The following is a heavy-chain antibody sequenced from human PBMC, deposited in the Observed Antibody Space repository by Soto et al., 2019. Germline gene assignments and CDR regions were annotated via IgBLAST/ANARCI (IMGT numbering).Heavy chain of an antibody. Sequence: EVQLLESGGGLVQPGGSLRLSCAASGFTFSSYPMTWARQAPGKGLEWVSGISSSGDRIYYADSVRGGFTISRDNSKNTLYLQMNSLRAEDRALYSGAKVKIQLWLGGRDVWGQGTTVIVSS. CDR3: AKVKIQLWLGGRDV. CDR1: GFTFSSYP. CDR2: ISSSGDRI. D-gene: IGHD5-18*01. V-gene: IGHV3-23*01. J-gene: IGHJ6*02.